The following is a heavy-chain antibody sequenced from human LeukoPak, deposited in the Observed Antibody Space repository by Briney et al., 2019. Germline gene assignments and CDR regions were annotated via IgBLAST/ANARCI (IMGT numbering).Heavy chain of an antibody. D-gene: IGHD6-19*01. CDR1: GYTFTSYD. CDR2: MNPNSGNT. J-gene: IGHJ4*02. CDR3: ARGPIAVAGRGFDY. Sequence: ASVTVSCRASGYTFTSYDINWVRQATGQGLEWMGWMNPNSGNTGYAQKFQGRVTMTRNTSISTAYMELSSLRSEDTAVCYCARGPIAVAGRGFDYWGQGTLVTVSS. V-gene: IGHV1-8*01.